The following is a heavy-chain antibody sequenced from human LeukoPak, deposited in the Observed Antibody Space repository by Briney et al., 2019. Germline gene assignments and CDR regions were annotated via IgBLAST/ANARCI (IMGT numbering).Heavy chain of an antibody. CDR2: INPDGTST. D-gene: IGHD2-21*02. Sequence: PGGSLRLSCAASGFTFSEYWMHWVRQVPGKGLVWVSRINPDGTSTSYADSVKGRFTISRDNAKNTVDLQMNSLRGEDTAVYYCARDAGDCGGDCPRWFDPWGQGTLVTVSS. V-gene: IGHV3-74*01. J-gene: IGHJ5*02. CDR3: ARDAGDCGGDCPRWFDP. CDR1: GFTFSEYW.